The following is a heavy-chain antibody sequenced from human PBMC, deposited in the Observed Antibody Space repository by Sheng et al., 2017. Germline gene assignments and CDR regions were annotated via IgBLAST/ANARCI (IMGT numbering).Heavy chain of an antibody. J-gene: IGHJ6*02. CDR2: INHSGGT. Sequence: QVQLQQWGAGLLKPSETLSLTCAVYGGSFSGYYWSWIRQPPGKGLQWIGEINHSGGTNYNPSLRSRVTISVDTSKNQFSLKLTSVTAADTAVYYCAARHCSGSGCYFRAQYYGMDVWGQGTTVTVS. CDR1: GGSFSGYY. V-gene: IGHV4-34*01. CDR3: AARHCSGSGCYFRAQYYGMDV. D-gene: IGHD2-15*01.